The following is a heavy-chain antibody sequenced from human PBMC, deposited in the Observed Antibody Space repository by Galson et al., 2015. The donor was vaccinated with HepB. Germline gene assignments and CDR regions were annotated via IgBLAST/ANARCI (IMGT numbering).Heavy chain of an antibody. D-gene: IGHD4-17*01. CDR2: ISGSGGST. J-gene: IGHJ5*02. V-gene: IGHV3-23*01. Sequence: SLRLSCAASEFSFSSSAMSWVRQAPGKGLEWVTAISGSGGSTYYADSVKGRFTISRDNSKNTLYLQMNSLRAEDTAVYYCAKTNDYGDYGWFDPWGQGTLVTVSS. CDR1: EFSFSSSA. CDR3: AKTNDYGDYGWFDP.